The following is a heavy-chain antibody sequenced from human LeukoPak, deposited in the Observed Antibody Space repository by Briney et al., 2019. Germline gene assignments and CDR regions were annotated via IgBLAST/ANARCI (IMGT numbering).Heavy chain of an antibody. Sequence: GGSLRLSCAASGFTFGDYYMSWIRQAPGKGLEWVSYISSSSNYINYADSVKGRFTISRDNAKKSLYLQMNSLRAEDTAVYYCARYRYDTSGYYYLDSWGQGTLVTVSS. CDR3: ARYRYDTSGYYYLDS. V-gene: IGHV3-11*06. D-gene: IGHD3-22*01. J-gene: IGHJ4*02. CDR2: ISSSSNYI. CDR1: GFTFGDYY.